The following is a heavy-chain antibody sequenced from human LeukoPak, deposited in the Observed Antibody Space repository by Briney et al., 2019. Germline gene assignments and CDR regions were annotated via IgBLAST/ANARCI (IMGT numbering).Heavy chain of an antibody. Sequence: PSETLSLTCAVYGGSFSGYYWSWIRQPPGKGLEWIGYIYYSGSTNYNPSLKSRVTISVDTSKNQFSLKLSSVTAADTAVYYCARVESSGWGLFQHWGQGTLVTVSS. CDR3: ARVESSGWGLFQH. J-gene: IGHJ1*01. CDR2: IYYSGST. CDR1: GGSFSGYY. V-gene: IGHV4-59*01. D-gene: IGHD6-19*01.